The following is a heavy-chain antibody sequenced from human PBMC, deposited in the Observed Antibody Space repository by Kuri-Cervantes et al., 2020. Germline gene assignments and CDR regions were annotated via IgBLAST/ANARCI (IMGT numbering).Heavy chain of an antibody. CDR1: GFTFSDYY. J-gene: IGHJ4*02. D-gene: IGHD1-7*01. CDR3: ATALAGTTTGEY. CDR2: ISSSGSTI. V-gene: IGHV3-11*01. Sequence: GESLKISCAASGFTFSDYYMSWIRQAPGKGLEWVSYISSSGSTIYYADSVKGRSTISRDNAKNSLYLQMNSLRAEDTAVYYCATALAGTTTGEYWGQGALVTVSS.